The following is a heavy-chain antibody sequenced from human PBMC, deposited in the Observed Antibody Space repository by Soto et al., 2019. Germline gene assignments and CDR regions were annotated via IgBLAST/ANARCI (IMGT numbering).Heavy chain of an antibody. CDR1: GFTFSSYA. J-gene: IGHJ3*02. D-gene: IGHD2-15*01. Sequence: EVQLLESGGGLVQPGGSLRLSCAASGFTFSSYAMSWVRQAPGKGLEWVSAISGSGGSTYYADSVKGRFTISRDNSKNTLYLQMNSLRAEDTAVYYCAKEYCCGGSCYSDAFDIWGQGTMVTVSS. CDR3: AKEYCCGGSCYSDAFDI. CDR2: ISGSGGST. V-gene: IGHV3-23*01.